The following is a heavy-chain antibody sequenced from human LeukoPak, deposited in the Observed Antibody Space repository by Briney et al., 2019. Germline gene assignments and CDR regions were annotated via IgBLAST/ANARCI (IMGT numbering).Heavy chain of an antibody. V-gene: IGHV3-23*01. D-gene: IGHD6-13*01. CDR1: GFTFSSYA. CDR3: ATNSSSWYIDQ. J-gene: IGHJ4*02. CDR2: ISGNGYSI. Sequence: PGGSLRLSCAASGFTFSSYAMTWFRQAPGKGLQWVSDISGNGYSIYYADSLKGRFTISRDNSKDTLYLQMNSLRAEDTAVYYCATNSSSWYIDQWGQGTLVTVSS.